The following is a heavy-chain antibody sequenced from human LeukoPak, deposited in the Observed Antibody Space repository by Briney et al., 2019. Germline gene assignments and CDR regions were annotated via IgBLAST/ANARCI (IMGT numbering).Heavy chain of an antibody. CDR1: GFTFTKYW. D-gene: IGHD2-2*01. Sequence: GGSLRLSCAASGFTFTKYWMTWVRQDPGKGLEWVANINQDGSDRFYVDSVKGRFTISRDNPKNSMYLQMNSLGAEDTAVYYCARGLDCRSTSCYLDTWGQGTLVTVSS. J-gene: IGHJ4*02. CDR2: INQDGSDR. V-gene: IGHV3-7*01. CDR3: ARGLDCRSTSCYLDT.